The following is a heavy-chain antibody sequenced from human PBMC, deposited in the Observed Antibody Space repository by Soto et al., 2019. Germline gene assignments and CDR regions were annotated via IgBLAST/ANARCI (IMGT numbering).Heavy chain of an antibody. D-gene: IGHD6-13*01. V-gene: IGHV5-51*01. CDR3: ARQGGIAAAGGWFDP. CDR1: GYSFTSYW. CDR2: IYPGDSDT. J-gene: IGHJ5*02. Sequence: GESLKISCKGSGYSFTSYWIDWVRQMPGKGLEWMGIIYPGDSDTRYSPSFQGQVTISADKSISTAYLQWSSLKASDTAMYYCARQGGIAAAGGWFDPWGQGTLFTVSS.